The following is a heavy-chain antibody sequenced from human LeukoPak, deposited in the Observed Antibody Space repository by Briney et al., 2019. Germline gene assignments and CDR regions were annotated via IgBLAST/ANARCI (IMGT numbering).Heavy chain of an antibody. CDR1: GFTFSDYY. CDR2: ISSSGSTI. J-gene: IGHJ4*02. CDR3: ARVGDREPFDY. V-gene: IGHV3-11*01. Sequence: KPGGSLTLSCAASGFTFSDYYMSWIPQAPGKGLEWVSYISSSGSTIYYADSVKGRFTISRDNAKNSLYLQMNSLRVEDTAVYYCARVGDREPFDYWGQGTLVTVSS. D-gene: IGHD3-16*01.